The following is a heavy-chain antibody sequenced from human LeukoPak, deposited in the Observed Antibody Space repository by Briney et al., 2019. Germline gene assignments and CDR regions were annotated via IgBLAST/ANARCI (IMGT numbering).Heavy chain of an antibody. Sequence: GGSLRLSCAASGFTFSDYAMSWVRQAPGKGLEWVSVISGSGGRTYYAESVKGRFTISRDNSKNTLYLQMNSLRAEDTAIYYCAKAALIVVVLTHFDNWGQGTLVTASS. D-gene: IGHD3-22*01. CDR1: GFTFSDYA. CDR3: AKAALIVVVLTHFDN. CDR2: ISGSGGRT. V-gene: IGHV3-23*01. J-gene: IGHJ4*02.